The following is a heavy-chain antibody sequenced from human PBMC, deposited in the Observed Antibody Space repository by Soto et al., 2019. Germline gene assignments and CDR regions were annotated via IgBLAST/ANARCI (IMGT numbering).Heavy chain of an antibody. CDR3: ARNGYTYGMDV. J-gene: IGHJ6*02. Sequence: SETLSLTCSVSGGSINRGGYFWSWLRQHPGKGLEWIGYIYYSGSTYYNPSLKSRATISLDTSENHFSMRLTSVVAADTAIYYCARNGYTYGMDVWGQGATVTVSS. D-gene: IGHD5-18*01. CDR1: GGSINRGGYF. V-gene: IGHV4-31*03. CDR2: IYYSGST.